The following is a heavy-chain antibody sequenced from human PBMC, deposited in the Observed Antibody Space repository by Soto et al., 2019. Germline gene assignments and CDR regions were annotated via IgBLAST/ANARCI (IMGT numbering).Heavy chain of an antibody. CDR3: AETRIRYFALLILDAFDI. CDR2: IIPIFGTA. CDR1: GGTFSSYA. J-gene: IGHJ3*02. Sequence: GASVKISCKASGGTFSSYAISWVRQAPGQGLEWMGGIIPIFGTANYAQKFQGRVTITADESTSTAYMELSSLRSEDTAVSYCAETRIRYFALLILDAFDIRHQATMVTISS. D-gene: IGHD3-9*01. V-gene: IGHV1-69*13.